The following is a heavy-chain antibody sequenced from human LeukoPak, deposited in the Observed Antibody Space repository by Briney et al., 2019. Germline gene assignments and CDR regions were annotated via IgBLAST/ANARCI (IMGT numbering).Heavy chain of an antibody. Sequence: GSLRLSCAASGFTLSTFWMSWVRQAPGKGLEWVANIKQDGSEKYYVESVTGRFTISRDNAKNSLYLQMNSLRAEDTAVYYCAREGYSSAWYGGYGMDVWGQGTTVTVSS. D-gene: IGHD6-19*01. CDR2: IKQDGSEK. CDR3: AREGYSSAWYGGYGMDV. J-gene: IGHJ6*02. CDR1: GFTLSTFW. V-gene: IGHV3-7*01.